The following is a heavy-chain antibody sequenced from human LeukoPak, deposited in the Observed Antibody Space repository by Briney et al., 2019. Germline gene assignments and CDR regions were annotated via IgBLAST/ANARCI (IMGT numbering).Heavy chain of an antibody. J-gene: IGHJ4*02. CDR2: ISDSGDST. CDR3: AKDTLRD. CDR1: GFTFSSYA. Sequence: GGSLRLSCAASGFTFSSYAMTWVRQAPGKGLEWVSIISDSGDSTYYADSVKGRFTISRDNSKKTVWLQMNSLRAEDTAVYYCAKDTLRDWGQGTLVTVSS. V-gene: IGHV3-23*01.